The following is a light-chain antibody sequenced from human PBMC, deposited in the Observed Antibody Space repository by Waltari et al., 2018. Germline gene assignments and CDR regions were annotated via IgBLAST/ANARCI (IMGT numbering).Light chain of an antibody. V-gene: IGKV1-5*03. CDR3: QQYNTYPFT. CDR1: QSISNW. CDR2: MAS. Sequence: TCRASQSISNWLAWYQQIPGKAPKLLIYMASSLETVVPSRFRGSGSGTEFTLTISSLQPGDFATYYCQQYNTYPFTFGLGTKLESK. J-gene: IGKJ2*01.